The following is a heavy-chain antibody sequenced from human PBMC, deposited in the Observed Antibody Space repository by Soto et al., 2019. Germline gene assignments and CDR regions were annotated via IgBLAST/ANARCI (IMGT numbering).Heavy chain of an antibody. CDR2: INAGNGNT. CDR3: ARGYDSSGYYFGY. CDR1: GYTFTSYA. Sequence: ASVKVSCKASGYTFTSYAMHWVRQAPGQRLEWMGWINAGNGNTKYSQKFQGRVTITRDTSASTAYMELSSLRSEDTAVYYCARGYDSSGYYFGYWGQGTLVTVSS. J-gene: IGHJ4*02. V-gene: IGHV1-3*01. D-gene: IGHD3-22*01.